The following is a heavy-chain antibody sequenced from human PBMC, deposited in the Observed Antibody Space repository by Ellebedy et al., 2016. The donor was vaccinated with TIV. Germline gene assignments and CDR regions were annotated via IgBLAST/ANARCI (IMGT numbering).Heavy chain of an antibody. D-gene: IGHD6-19*01. CDR1: GFTFSIYA. J-gene: IGHJ4*02. CDR2: ISGSGDST. Sequence: PGGSLRLSCSASGFTFSIYAMSWVRQAPGKGLEWVSLISGSGDSTYYADSVKGRFTISRDNSKNMLYLQMNSLRAEDTALYYCVKERDGGWDYWGQGTLVTVSS. CDR3: VKERDGGWDY. V-gene: IGHV3-23*01.